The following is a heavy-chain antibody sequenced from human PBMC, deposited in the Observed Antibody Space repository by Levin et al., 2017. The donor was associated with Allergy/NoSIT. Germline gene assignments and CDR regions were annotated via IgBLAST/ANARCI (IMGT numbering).Heavy chain of an antibody. V-gene: IGHV3-21*01. CDR1: GFTFSSYS. CDR2: ISSSSSYI. Sequence: PGGSLRLSCAASGFTFSSYSMNWVRQAPGKGLEWVSSISSSSSYIYYADSVKGRFTISRDNAKNSLYLQMNSLRAEDTAVYYCAREESGYSYGFVYWGQGTLVTVSS. J-gene: IGHJ4*02. CDR3: AREESGYSYGFVY. D-gene: IGHD5-18*01.